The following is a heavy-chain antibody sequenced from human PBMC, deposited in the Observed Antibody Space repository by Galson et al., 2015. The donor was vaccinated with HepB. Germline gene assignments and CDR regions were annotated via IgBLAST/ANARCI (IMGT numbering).Heavy chain of an antibody. V-gene: IGHV3-23*01. CDR3: AKDDRLHWGHDCHIDR. D-gene: IGHD2-21*02. CDR2: VTSDGSNK. CDR1: GFTFRNYA. J-gene: IGHJ4*01. Sequence: SLRLSCAGSGFTFRNYAMSWVRQAPGKGLEWVSVVTSDGSNKYYADSVKGRFTVSRDNSKNMVYLQMNSLRVDDTAIFYCAKDDRLHWGHDCHIDRWGHGTLVTVSS.